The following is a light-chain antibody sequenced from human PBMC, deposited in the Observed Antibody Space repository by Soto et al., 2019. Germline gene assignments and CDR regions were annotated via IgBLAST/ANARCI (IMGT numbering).Light chain of an antibody. V-gene: IGKV1-5*01. CDR3: QQLNSFPLT. Sequence: DIQMTQSPSTLSASVGDRVTITCRASQTSSRWLAWYQQKPGEAPKLLIYVASTLHSGLPSRFSGSGSGTEFTLTISSLQPEDFATYYCQQLNSFPLTFGGGTKVDIK. CDR2: VAS. CDR1: QTSSRW. J-gene: IGKJ4*01.